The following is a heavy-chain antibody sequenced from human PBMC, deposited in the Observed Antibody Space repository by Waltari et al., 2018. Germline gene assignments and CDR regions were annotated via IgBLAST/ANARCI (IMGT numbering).Heavy chain of an antibody. J-gene: IGHJ4*01. CDR2: VSYRGIT. CDR1: SGSISIPDYF. Sequence: QVQLQELGPGLVKPSQTLTLTCDVSSGSISIPDYFWSWIRQAPGKGLEGIGSVSYRGITYYNPSLESRVTMSVDTSKNQFSLKLNSVTAADAALYYCARTTFVRYFDYWGHGTLVTVSS. D-gene: IGHD1-1*01. CDR3: ARTTFVRYFDY. V-gene: IGHV4-30-4*01.